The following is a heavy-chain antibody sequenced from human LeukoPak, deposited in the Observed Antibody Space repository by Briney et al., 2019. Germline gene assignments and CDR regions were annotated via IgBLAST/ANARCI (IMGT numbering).Heavy chain of an antibody. V-gene: IGHV3-48*01. CDR2: ISSSSSTI. D-gene: IGHD6-13*01. J-gene: IGHJ4*02. CDR1: GFTFSSYS. CDR3: AKDLYSSSWSPFDY. Sequence: GGSLRLSCAASGFTFSSYSMNWVRQAPGKGLEWISYISSSSSTIYYADSVKGRFTISRDNSKNTLYLQMNSLRAEDTAVYYCAKDLYSSSWSPFDYWGQGTLVTVSS.